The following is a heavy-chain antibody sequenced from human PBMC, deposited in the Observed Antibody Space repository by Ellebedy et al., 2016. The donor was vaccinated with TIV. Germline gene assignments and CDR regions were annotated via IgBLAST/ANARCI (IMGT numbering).Heavy chain of an antibody. Sequence: MPSETLSLTCTVSGGPIDSYYWTWIRQPPGKGLEWIGYIYYSWTTNYSPSLQSRVTISVDTSKRQFSLKLSSVTAADTAVYYCAGAVAGILHWGQGTLVTVSS. J-gene: IGHJ4*02. D-gene: IGHD6-19*01. CDR3: AGAVAGILH. CDR1: GGPIDSYY. CDR2: IYYSWTT. V-gene: IGHV4-59*01.